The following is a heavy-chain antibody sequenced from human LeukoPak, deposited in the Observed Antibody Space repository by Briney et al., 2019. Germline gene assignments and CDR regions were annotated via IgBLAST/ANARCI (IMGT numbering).Heavy chain of an antibody. J-gene: IGHJ3*02. CDR3: AKQGYCSGGSCYRSYAFDI. Sequence: GGSLRLSCAASGFTFGSYAIIWVRQAPGKGLEWVSGISGSGGSTHYADSGKGRFTISRDNSKNTLYLQMNSLRAEDTAVYYCAKQGYCSGGSCYRSYAFDIWGQGTMVTVSS. CDR1: GFTFGSYA. D-gene: IGHD2-15*01. V-gene: IGHV3-23*01. CDR2: ISGSGGST.